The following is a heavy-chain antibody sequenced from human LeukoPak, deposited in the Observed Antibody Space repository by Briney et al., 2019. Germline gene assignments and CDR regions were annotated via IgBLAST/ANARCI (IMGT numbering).Heavy chain of an antibody. Sequence: ASVKVSCKASGYTFTSYGISWVRQAPGQGLEWMGWISAYNGNTNYAQKLQGRVTMTTDTSTSTAYMELRSLRSDDTAVYYCARVRPDSAYGSGSYGMWLFDPWGQGTLVTVSS. CDR1: GYTFTSYG. CDR2: ISAYNGNT. D-gene: IGHD3-10*01. J-gene: IGHJ5*02. V-gene: IGHV1-18*01. CDR3: ARVRPDSAYGSGSYGMWLFDP.